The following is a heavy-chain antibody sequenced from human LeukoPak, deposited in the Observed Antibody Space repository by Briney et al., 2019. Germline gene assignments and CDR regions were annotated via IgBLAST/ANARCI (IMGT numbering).Heavy chain of an antibody. CDR3: AVHNGDY. D-gene: IGHD2-8*01. Sequence: GGSLRLSCAASGFTFDDYAMHWVRQAPGKGLEWVSLISGDSGSTFYADSVKGRFTISRDNAKKSLFLQMNSLRAEDTAVYYCAVHNGDYWGQGTRVTVSP. J-gene: IGHJ4*02. CDR2: ISGDSGST. CDR1: GFTFDDYA. V-gene: IGHV3-43*02.